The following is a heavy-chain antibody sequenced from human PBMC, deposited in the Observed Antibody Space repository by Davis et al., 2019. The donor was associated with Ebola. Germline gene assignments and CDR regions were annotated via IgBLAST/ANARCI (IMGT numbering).Heavy chain of an antibody. CDR3: ARDLRPDAFDI. CDR1: GYTFTGYY. Sequence: AASVKVSCKASGYTFTGYYMHWVRQAPGQRLEWMGWINAGNGNTKYSQKFQGRVTITRDTSASTAYMELSSLRSEDTAVYYCARDLRPDAFDIWGQGTMVTVSS. CDR2: INAGNGNT. J-gene: IGHJ3*02. V-gene: IGHV1/OR15-3*02. D-gene: IGHD5/OR15-5a*01.